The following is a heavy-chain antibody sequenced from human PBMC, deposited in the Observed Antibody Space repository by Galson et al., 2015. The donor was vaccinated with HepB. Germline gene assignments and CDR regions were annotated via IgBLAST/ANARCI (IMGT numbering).Heavy chain of an antibody. CDR1: GFTFSSYS. Sequence: SLRLSCAASGFTFSSYSMNWVRQAPGKGLEWVSYISSSSSTIYYADSVKGRFTISRDNAKNSLYLQMNSLRDEDTAVYYCARASVYCSGGSYYRLSDYWGQGTLVTVSS. CDR3: ARASVYCSGGSYYRLSDY. CDR2: ISSSSSTI. J-gene: IGHJ4*02. D-gene: IGHD2-15*01. V-gene: IGHV3-48*02.